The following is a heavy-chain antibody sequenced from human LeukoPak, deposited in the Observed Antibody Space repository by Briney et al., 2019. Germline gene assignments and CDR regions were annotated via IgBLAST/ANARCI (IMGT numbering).Heavy chain of an antibody. CDR2: INPNSGGT. D-gene: IGHD3-22*01. CDR3: AREFREGSMGSGYLIDY. CDR1: GYTFTGYY. V-gene: IGHV1-2*02. J-gene: IGHJ4*02. Sequence: AASVKVSCKASGYTFTGYYMRWVRQAPGQGLEWMGWINPNSGGTNYAQKFQGRVTMTRDTSISTAYMELSRLRSDDTAVYYCAREFREGSMGSGYLIDYWGQGTLVTVSS.